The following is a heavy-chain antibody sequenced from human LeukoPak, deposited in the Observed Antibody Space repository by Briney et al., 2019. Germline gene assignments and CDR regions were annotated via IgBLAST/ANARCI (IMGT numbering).Heavy chain of an antibody. CDR3: AVSSSSGSGYFDY. D-gene: IGHD6-13*01. J-gene: IGHJ4*02. CDR2: INSDGSST. V-gene: IGHV3-74*01. CDR1: GFTFSSYW. Sequence: PLGVLRLSCAASGFTFSSYWMHWVRQAPGKGLVWVSRINSDGSSTSYADSVKGRFTISRDNAKNTLYLQMNSLRAEDTAVYYCAVSSSSGSGYFDYWGQGTLVTVSS.